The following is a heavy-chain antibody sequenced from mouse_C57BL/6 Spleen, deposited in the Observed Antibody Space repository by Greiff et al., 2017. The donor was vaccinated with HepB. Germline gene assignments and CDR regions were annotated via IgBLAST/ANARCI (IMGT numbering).Heavy chain of an antibody. CDR2: IRLKSDNYAT. D-gene: IGHD3-2*02. V-gene: IGHV6-3*01. CDR3: TGSSGLYYAMDY. J-gene: IGHJ4*01. Sequence: EVQLVESGGGLVQPGGSMKLSCVASGFTFSNYWMNWVRQSPEKGLEWVAQIRLKSDNYATHYAESVKGRFTISRDDSKSSVYLQMNNLRAEDTGIYYCTGSSGLYYAMDYWGQGTSVTVSS. CDR1: GFTFSNYW.